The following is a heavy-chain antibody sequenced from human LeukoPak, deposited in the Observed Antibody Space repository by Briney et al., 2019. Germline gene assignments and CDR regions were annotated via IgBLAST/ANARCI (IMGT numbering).Heavy chain of an antibody. V-gene: IGHV3-30*02. CDR3: AKDSGSYYTSDY. Sequence: RGSLRLSCAASAFTFNNYDMHWVRQAPGKGLEWVAFIRYDGSNKYYADFVEGRFTISRDNSKNTLYLLMNGLRAEDTAVYYCAKDSGSYYTSDYWGQGTLVTVSS. CDR2: IRYDGSNK. CDR1: AFTFNNYD. D-gene: IGHD3-10*01. J-gene: IGHJ4*02.